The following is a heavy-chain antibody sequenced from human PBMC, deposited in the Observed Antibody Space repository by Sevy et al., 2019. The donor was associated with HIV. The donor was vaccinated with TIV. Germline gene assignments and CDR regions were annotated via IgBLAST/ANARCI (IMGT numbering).Heavy chain of an antibody. CDR3: ARHCSSSSCSHAFDI. CDR2: INHSGST. J-gene: IGHJ3*02. D-gene: IGHD2-2*01. CDR1: GGSFSGYY. Sequence: SETLSLTCAVYGGSFSGYYWSWIRQPPGKGLEWIGEINHSGSTNYNPPLKSRVTISVDTPKNQLSLKLNSVTAADTAVYYCARHCSSSSCSHAFDIWGQGTMVTVSS. V-gene: IGHV4-34*01.